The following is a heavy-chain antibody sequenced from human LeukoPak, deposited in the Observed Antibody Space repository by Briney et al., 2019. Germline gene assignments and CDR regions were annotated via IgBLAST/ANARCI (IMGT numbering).Heavy chain of an antibody. CDR2: INPNSGGT. J-gene: IGHJ4*02. D-gene: IGHD3-10*01. CDR1: GYTFTGYY. CDR3: ARDDMVRGVILPFDY. V-gene: IGHV1-2*02. Sequence: ASVKVSCKASGYTFTGYYMHWVRQAPGQGLEWMGWINPNSGGTNYAQKFQGRVTMTRDTSISTAYMELSRLRSDDTAVYCCARDDMVRGVILPFDYWGQGTLVTVSS.